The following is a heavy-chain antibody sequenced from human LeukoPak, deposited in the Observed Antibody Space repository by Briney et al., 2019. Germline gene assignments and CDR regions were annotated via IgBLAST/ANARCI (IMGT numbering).Heavy chain of an antibody. CDR3: TTLPPSDHYDSSGYIG. Sequence: GGSLRLSCAASGFTFRNAWMSWVRQAPGKGLEWVGRIKSKTDGGTTDYAAPVKGRFTISRDDSKNTLYLQMNSLKTEDTAVYYCTTLPPSDHYDSSGYIGWGQGTLVTVSS. CDR1: GFTFRNAW. J-gene: IGHJ4*02. CDR2: IKSKTDGGTT. D-gene: IGHD3-22*01. V-gene: IGHV3-15*01.